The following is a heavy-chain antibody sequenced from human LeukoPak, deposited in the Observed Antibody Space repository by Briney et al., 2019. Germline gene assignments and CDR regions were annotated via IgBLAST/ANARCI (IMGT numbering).Heavy chain of an antibody. CDR2: INHSGGT. Sequence: SETLSLTCAVQGVSVNAYSWSWIRQSPEKGLEWIGEINHSGGTKYNSSLKSRVTISVDTSKNQFSLKLSSVTAADTAVYYCARGKYYCSGDSCSPPFDYWGRGALVTVSS. CDR3: ARGKYYCSGDSCSPPFDY. J-gene: IGHJ4*02. D-gene: IGHD2-15*01. V-gene: IGHV4-34*01. CDR1: GVSVNAYS.